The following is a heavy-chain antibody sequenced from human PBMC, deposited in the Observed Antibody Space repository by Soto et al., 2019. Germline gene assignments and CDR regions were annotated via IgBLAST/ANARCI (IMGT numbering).Heavy chain of an antibody. CDR2: INPSGGST. V-gene: IGHV1-46*01. D-gene: IGHD1-26*01. CDR3: ASRGSVGANTLGYYYHYYGMDV. CDR1: GYTFTSYY. Sequence: ASVKVSCKASGYTFTSYYMHWVRQAPGQGLEWMGIINPSGGSTSYAQKFQGRVTMTRDTSTSTVYMELSSLRSEDTAVYYCASRGSVGANTLGYYYHYYGMDVWGQGTKVTV. J-gene: IGHJ6*02.